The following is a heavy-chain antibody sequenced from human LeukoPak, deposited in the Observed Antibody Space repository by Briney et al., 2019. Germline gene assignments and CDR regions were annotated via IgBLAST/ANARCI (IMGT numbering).Heavy chain of an antibody. D-gene: IGHD6-19*01. Sequence: PGGSLRLSCAASGFTFSSYAMRWVRQAPGKGLEWVSAISVSGGSTSYADSVQVRFTTSRDNSNNTLYLPMNSLRAEDKDGYYCAKVRRSSGWYSGAFDIWGQGPMVAVPS. J-gene: IGHJ3*02. CDR3: AKVRRSSGWYSGAFDI. V-gene: IGHV3-23*01. CDR2: ISVSGGST. CDR1: GFTFSSYA.